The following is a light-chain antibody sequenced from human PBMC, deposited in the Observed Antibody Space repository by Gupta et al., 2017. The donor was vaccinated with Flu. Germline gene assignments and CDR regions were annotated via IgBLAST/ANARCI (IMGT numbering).Light chain of an antibody. V-gene: IGLV1-47*01. Sequence: VTISCSGSSSNIGSNYVYWYQQLPGTAPKLLIYRNNQRPSGVPDRFSGSKSGTSASLAISGLRSEDEADYYCAAWDDSLSGYVVFGGGTKLTVL. CDR3: AAWDDSLSGYVV. CDR2: RNN. CDR1: SSNIGSNY. J-gene: IGLJ2*01.